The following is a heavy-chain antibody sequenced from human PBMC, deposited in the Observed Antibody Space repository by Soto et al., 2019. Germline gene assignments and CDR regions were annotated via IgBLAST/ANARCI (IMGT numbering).Heavy chain of an antibody. Sequence: SETLSLTCAVYGGSFSGYYWSWIRQPSGKGLEWIGEINHSGSTNYNPSLKSRVTISVDTSKNQFSLKLSSVTAADTAVYYCARGKLRWFGELLYFHYYGMDVWGQGTTVTVSS. V-gene: IGHV4-34*01. D-gene: IGHD3-10*01. CDR1: GGSFSGYY. J-gene: IGHJ6*02. CDR3: ARGKLRWFGELLYFHYYGMDV. CDR2: INHSGST.